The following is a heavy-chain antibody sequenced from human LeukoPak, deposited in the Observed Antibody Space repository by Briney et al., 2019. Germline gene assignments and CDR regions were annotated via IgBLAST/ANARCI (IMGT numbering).Heavy chain of an antibody. J-gene: IGHJ4*02. CDR1: GFTFDDYA. CDR3: AKGPTYYYDSSGYPTYYFDY. D-gene: IGHD3-22*01. Sequence: GGSLRLSCAASGFTFDDYAMHWVRQAPGKGLEWVSGISWNSGSIGYADSVKGRFTISRDNAKNSLYLQMNSPRAEDTALYYCAKGPTYYYDSSGYPTYYFDYWGQGTLVTVSS. CDR2: ISWNSGSI. V-gene: IGHV3-9*01.